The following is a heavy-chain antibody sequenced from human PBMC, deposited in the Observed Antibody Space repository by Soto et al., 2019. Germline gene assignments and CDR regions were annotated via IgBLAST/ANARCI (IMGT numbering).Heavy chain of an antibody. D-gene: IGHD2-15*01. J-gene: IGHJ6*02. CDR3: ARDLGYCSGGSCYYYYGMDV. CDR1: GYTFTGYY. CDR2: INPNSGGT. V-gene: IGHV1-2*02. Sequence: ASVKVSCKASGYTFTGYYMHWVRQAPGQGLEWMGWINPNSGGTNYAQKFQGRVTMTRDTSISTAYMELSRLRSDDTAVYYCARDLGYCSGGSCYYYYGMDVWGQGTKVTVS.